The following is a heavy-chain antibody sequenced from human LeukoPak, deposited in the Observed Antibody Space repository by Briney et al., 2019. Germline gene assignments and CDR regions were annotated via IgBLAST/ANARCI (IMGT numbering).Heavy chain of an antibody. CDR3: KAVTYLPDYYYYYMDV. CDR1: GGSFSGYY. Sequence: PSETLSLTCAVHGGSFSGYYWSWIRQPPGKGLEWIGEINHSGSTNYNPSLKSRVTISVDTSKNQFSLKLSSVTAADTAVYYCKAVTYLPDYYYYYMDVWGKGTTVTVSS. V-gene: IGHV4-34*01. J-gene: IGHJ6*03. D-gene: IGHD2-21*02. CDR2: INHSGST.